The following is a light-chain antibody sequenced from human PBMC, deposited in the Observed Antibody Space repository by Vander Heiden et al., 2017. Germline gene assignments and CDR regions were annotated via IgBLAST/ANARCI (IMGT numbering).Light chain of an antibody. CDR3: QQSHSTPLT. CDR1: QSISSY. J-gene: IGKJ4*01. Sequence: DIQMTQSPSSLSASVGDRVTITCRSSQSISSYLNWYQQKPGKAPKLLIYAASSLQSGVPSRFSGSGSGTDFTLTISRLQPEDFATYYCQQSHSTPLTFGGGTKVEIK. V-gene: IGKV1-39*01. CDR2: AAS.